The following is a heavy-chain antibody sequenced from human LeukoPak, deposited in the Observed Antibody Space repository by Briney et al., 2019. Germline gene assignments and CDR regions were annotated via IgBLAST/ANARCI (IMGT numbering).Heavy chain of an antibody. D-gene: IGHD5-12*01. CDR2: INDGGST. J-gene: IGHJ6*02. CDR3: ARHIAAPHGAMDV. CDR1: GGSISSNTYY. V-gene: IGHV4-39*01. Sequence: SETLSLTCTVSGGSISSNTYYCAWIRQPPGKGLEWIGSINDGGSTFYNPSPKSRVTISVDTSKNQFSLRLSSVTAADTAVYYCARHIAAPHGAMDVWGQGTTVTVSS.